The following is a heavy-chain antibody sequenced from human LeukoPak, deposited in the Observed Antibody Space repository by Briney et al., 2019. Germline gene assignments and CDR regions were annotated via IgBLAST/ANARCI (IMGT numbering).Heavy chain of an antibody. V-gene: IGHV5-51*01. D-gene: IGHD2-21*02. CDR1: GYSFTSYW. CDR2: IYPGDSDT. CDR3: ARHRYCGGDCYSYAFDI. J-gene: IGHJ3*02. Sequence: PGGSLKISCKGSGYSFTSYWIGWVRQMPGKGLEWMGIIYPGDSDTRYSPSFQGQVTISADKSISTAYLQWSSLKASDTDMYYCARHRYCGGDCYSYAFDIWGQGTMVTVSS.